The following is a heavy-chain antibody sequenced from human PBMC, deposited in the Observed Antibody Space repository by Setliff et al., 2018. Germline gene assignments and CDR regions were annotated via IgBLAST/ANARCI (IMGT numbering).Heavy chain of an antibody. CDR1: GYTFTGYY. D-gene: IGHD3-16*01. CDR2: IIPNSGGR. J-gene: IGHJ3*02. Sequence: ASVKVSCKASGYTFTGYYMHWVRQAPGQGLEWMGWIIPNSGGRNYAQKFQGRVTMTRDTSISTAYMELSRLRSDDTAVYYCARGIWANWGGAFDIWGQGTMVTVSS. V-gene: IGHV1-2*02. CDR3: ARGIWANWGGAFDI.